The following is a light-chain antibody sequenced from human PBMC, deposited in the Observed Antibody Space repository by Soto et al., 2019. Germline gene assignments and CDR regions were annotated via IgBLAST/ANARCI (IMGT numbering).Light chain of an antibody. CDR3: QQYNNWPPVT. Sequence: EIVMTQSPATLSVSPGERATLSSRASQSVSSNLAWYQQKPGQAPRLLIYGASTRATGIPARFSGSWSGTEFTLTISSLQSEDFAVYYCQQYNNWPPVTFGQGTKLEIK. J-gene: IGKJ2*01. CDR2: GAS. V-gene: IGKV3-15*01. CDR1: QSVSSN.